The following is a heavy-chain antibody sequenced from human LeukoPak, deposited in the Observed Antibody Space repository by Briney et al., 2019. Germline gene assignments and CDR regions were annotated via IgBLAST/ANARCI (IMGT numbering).Heavy chain of an antibody. CDR3: AKDEETVAGLNGFDL. CDR2: ITSGSKYI. J-gene: IGHJ4*02. V-gene: IGHV3-21*01. D-gene: IGHD6-19*01. CDR1: QFAFRSYS. Sequence: PGGSLRLSCAASQFAFRSYSMNWFRQAPGKGLEGVACITSGSKYIFYADSVKGRFTISRDNAENSLFLQMNSLRAADTGVYYCAKDEETVAGLNGFDLWGQGTLVTVSS.